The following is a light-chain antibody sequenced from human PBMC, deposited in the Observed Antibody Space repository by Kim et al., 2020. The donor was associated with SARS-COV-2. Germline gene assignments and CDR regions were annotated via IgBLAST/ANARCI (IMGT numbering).Light chain of an antibody. CDR2: DAS. Sequence: ASVGHRVTIPCRASQSISTWLAWYQQKPGKAPKLLIYDASSLENGVPSRFSGSGSGTEFTLTISSLQPDDFATYYCQQYSSYSWYTFGQGTKLEI. V-gene: IGKV1-5*01. CDR3: QQYSSYSWYT. J-gene: IGKJ2*01. CDR1: QSISTW.